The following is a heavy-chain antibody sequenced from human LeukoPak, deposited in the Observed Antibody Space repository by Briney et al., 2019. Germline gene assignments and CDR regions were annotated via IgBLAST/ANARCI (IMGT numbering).Heavy chain of an antibody. Sequence: GGSLRLSCAASGYTVSSNYMSWVRQAPGKGLEWVATISYDGSNTYYADSVKGRFTISRDNAKNSLYLQMNSLRAEDTAVYYCARDLNWETYWGQGTLVTVSS. CDR2: ISYDGSNT. CDR3: ARDLNWETY. J-gene: IGHJ4*02. CDR1: GYTVSSNY. V-gene: IGHV3-30*03. D-gene: IGHD7-27*01.